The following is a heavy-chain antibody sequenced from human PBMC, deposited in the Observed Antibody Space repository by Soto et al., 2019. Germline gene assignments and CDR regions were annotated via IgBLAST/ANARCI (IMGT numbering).Heavy chain of an antibody. D-gene: IGHD3-3*01. CDR3: AKDGFGGASDY. CDR1: GFTFSSYA. CDR2: ISGSGTNI. Sequence: EVQLLESGGGFAQPGGSLRLSCAASGFTFSSYAMHWVRQAPGRGLEWVSTISGSGTNIYYADYVQGRFTISRDNYQNTLFLQMTSLRVDDAATYYCAKDGFGGASDYWGQVTHGTVSS. V-gene: IGHV3-23*01. J-gene: IGHJ4*02.